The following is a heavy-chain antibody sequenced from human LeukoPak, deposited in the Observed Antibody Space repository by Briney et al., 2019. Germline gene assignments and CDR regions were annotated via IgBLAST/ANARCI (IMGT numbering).Heavy chain of an antibody. CDR2: IHYTGST. CDR3: ARYRSSALDY. V-gene: IGHV4-59*01. CDR1: GGSINNYY. Sequence: KSSETLSLTCTVSGGSINNYYWSWMRQPPGKGLEWIGYIHYTGSTKYNPSLQSRVTISVDTSKNQISLKLSSVTAADTAVYFCARYRSSALDYWGQGVLVTVSS. D-gene: IGHD6-19*01. J-gene: IGHJ4*02.